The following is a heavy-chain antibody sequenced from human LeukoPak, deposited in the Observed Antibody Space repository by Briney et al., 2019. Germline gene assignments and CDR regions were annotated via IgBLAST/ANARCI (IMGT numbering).Heavy chain of an antibody. CDR1: GDSISSNS. D-gene: IGHD1-1*01. CDR2: IYKNGIT. J-gene: IGHJ6*03. CDR3: ARTIGAWNGGMRRYYDYYMDV. Sequence: SETLSLTCTVSGDSISSNSWNWIRQPPGKGLEWIGLIYKNGITNYKPSLTTRLTISLDTSKSQFSLKPSSVTTADTAVYFCARTIGAWNGGMRRYYDYYMDVWGKGTTVTVSS. V-gene: IGHV4-59*01.